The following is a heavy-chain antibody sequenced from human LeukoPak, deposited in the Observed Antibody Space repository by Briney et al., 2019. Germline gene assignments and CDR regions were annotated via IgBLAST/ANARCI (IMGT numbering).Heavy chain of an antibody. CDR1: GFTFSSYG. D-gene: IGHD6-19*01. V-gene: IGHV3-30*02. J-gene: IGHJ4*02. CDR3: AKCRESSRGWYWFGY. Sequence: GGSLRLSCVASGFTFSSYGMHWVRQPPGKGLEWVDYVDSVKGRFTISRDNSKNTLYLQLNSLRAEDTAVYYCAKCRESSRGWYWFGYWGQGTLVTVSS.